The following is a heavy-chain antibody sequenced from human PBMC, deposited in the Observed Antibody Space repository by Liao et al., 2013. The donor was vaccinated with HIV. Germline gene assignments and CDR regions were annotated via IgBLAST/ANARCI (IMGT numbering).Heavy chain of an antibody. CDR1: GGSFSGYY. V-gene: IGHV4-34*01. D-gene: IGHD3-9*01. CDR3: ARDAYFDWDNWFDP. CDR2: INHSGST. J-gene: IGHJ5*02. Sequence: QVQLQQWGAGLLKPSETLSLTCAVYGGSFSGYYWSWIRQPPGKGLEWIGEINHSGSTNYNPSLKSRVTISLDTSKNQFSLKLSSVTAADTAVYYCARDAYFDWDNWFDPWGQGTLVTVS.